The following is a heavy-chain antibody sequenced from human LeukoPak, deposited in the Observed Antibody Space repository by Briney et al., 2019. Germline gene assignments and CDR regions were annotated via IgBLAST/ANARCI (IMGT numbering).Heavy chain of an antibody. V-gene: IGHV4-30-4*01. CDR2: IYYSGST. Sequence: QASETLSLTCTVSGGSISSGDYYWSWIRQPPGKGLEWIGYIYYSGSTYYNPSLKSRVTISVDTSKNQFSLKLSSVTAADTAVYYCARNYGDYDWFDPWGQGTLVTVSS. CDR3: ARNYGDYDWFDP. CDR1: GGSISSGDYY. D-gene: IGHD4-17*01. J-gene: IGHJ5*02.